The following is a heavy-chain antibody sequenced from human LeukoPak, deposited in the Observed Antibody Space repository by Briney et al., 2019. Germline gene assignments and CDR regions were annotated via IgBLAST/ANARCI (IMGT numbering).Heavy chain of an antibody. CDR3: TTANRLTRDSSGYYPDS. CDR2: ISAYNGNT. V-gene: IGHV1-18*01. CDR1: GYTFTSYG. Sequence: ASVKVSCKASGYTFTSYGISWVRQAPGQGLEWMGWISAYNGNTNYAQKLQGRVTMTTDTSTSTAYMELSSLRSEDTAVYYCTTANRLTRDSSGYYPDSWGQGTLVTVSS. D-gene: IGHD3-22*01. J-gene: IGHJ4*02.